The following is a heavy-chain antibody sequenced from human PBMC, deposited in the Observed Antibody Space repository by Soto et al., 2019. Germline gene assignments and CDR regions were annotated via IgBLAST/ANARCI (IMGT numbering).Heavy chain of an antibody. CDR2: ISAYNGNT. D-gene: IGHD3-22*01. CDR3: ARDNHYYDSSGYPDY. CDR1: GYTFTSYG. J-gene: IGHJ4*02. Sequence: ASVKVSCKASGYTFTSYGISWVRQAPGQGLEWMGWISAYNGNTNYAQKLQGRVTMTTDTSTSXXXXXXXXXXXXXXXVYYCARDNHYYDSSGYPDYWGQGTLVTVSS. V-gene: IGHV1-18*01.